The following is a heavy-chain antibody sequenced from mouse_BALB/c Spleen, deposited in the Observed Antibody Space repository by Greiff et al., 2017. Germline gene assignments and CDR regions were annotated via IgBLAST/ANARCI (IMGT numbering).Heavy chain of an antibody. D-gene: IGHD1-1*01. CDR2: ISSGSSTI. V-gene: IGHV5-17*02. CDR1: GFTFSSFG. J-gene: IGHJ4*01. Sequence: EVQLVESGGGLVQPGGSRKLSCAASGFTFSSFGMHWVRQAPEKGLEWVAYISSGSSTIYYADTVKGRFTISRDNPKNTLFLQMTSLRSEDTAMYYCARGTVGAMDYWGQGTSVTVSS. CDR3: ARGTVGAMDY.